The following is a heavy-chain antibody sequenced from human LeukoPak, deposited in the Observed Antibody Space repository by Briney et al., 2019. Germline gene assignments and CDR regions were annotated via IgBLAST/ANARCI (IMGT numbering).Heavy chain of an antibody. CDR2: ISHDGSND. D-gene: IGHD6-19*01. V-gene: IGHV3-30*03. Sequence: QSGGSLRLSCAASGFTFTTYCMHWVRQAPGKGLEWVAVISHDGSNDYYAESVKGRFTISSDKSKDTLYLQMNSLTAEDTAMYYCARAPSGWSDYWYFDLWGRGTLVTVSS. CDR3: ARAPSGWSDYWYFDL. J-gene: IGHJ2*01. CDR1: GFTFTTYC.